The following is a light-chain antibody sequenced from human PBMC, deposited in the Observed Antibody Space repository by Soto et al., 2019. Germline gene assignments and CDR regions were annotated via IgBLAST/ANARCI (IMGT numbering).Light chain of an antibody. V-gene: IGLV2-23*01. CDR2: QGT. J-gene: IGLJ3*02. CDR3: CSYAGSVL. CDR1: SSDVGSYNL. Sequence: QSALTQPASVSGSPGQSITISCTGTSSDVGSYNLVSWYQHLPGKAPKLMIYQGTKRPSGVSNRFSGSTSGNTASLTISGLQAEDEADYYCCSYAGSVLFGGGTQLTVL.